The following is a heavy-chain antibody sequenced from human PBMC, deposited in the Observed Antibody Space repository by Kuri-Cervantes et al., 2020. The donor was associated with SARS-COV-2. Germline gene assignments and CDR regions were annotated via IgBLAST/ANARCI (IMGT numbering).Heavy chain of an antibody. CDR3: AREIKGYYDFWSGYAAFDI. J-gene: IGHJ3*02. V-gene: IGHV4-34*01. D-gene: IGHD3-3*01. CDR2: IYYSGST. CDR1: GGSFSDYY. Sequence: SETLSLTCAVYGGSFSDYYWGWIRQPPGKGLEWIGSIYYSGSTYHNPSLKSRVTTSVDTSKNQFSLKLSSVTAADTAVYYCAREIKGYYDFWSGYAAFDIWGQGTMVTVSS.